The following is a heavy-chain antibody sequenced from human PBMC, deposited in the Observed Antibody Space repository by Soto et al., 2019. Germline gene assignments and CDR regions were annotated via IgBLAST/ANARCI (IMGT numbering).Heavy chain of an antibody. J-gene: IGHJ6*02. V-gene: IGHV2-5*02. Sequence: QITLKESGPTLVKPTQTLTLTCTFSGFSLSTSGVGVGWIRQPPGKALEWLALIYWDDDKRYSPSLKSRLTITKDTSKNQVFLTTTNMDPVDTATYYCAHTLRLRDGGRGGMDVWGQGTTVTVSS. CDR3: AHTLRLRDGGRGGMDV. CDR1: GFSLSTSGVG. D-gene: IGHD2-15*01. CDR2: IYWDDDK.